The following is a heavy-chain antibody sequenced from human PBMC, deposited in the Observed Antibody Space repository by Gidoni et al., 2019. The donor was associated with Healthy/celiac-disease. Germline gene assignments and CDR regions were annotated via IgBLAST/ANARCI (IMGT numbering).Heavy chain of an antibody. CDR2: IRYDGSNK. Sequence: QVQLVESGGGVVQPGGSLRLSCAASGFTFSSYGMHWVRQAPGKGLEWVAFIRYDGSNKYYADSVKGRFTISRDNSKNTLYLQMNSLRAEDTAVYYCAKDHQLYREYYYMDVWGKGTTVTVSS. D-gene: IGHD2-2*02. CDR3: AKDHQLYREYYYMDV. J-gene: IGHJ6*03. V-gene: IGHV3-30*02. CDR1: GFTFSSYG.